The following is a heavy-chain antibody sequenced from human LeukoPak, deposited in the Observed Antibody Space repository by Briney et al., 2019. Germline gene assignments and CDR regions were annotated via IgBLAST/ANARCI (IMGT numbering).Heavy chain of an antibody. V-gene: IGHV4-4*02. CDR3: ARGELGYCSSTSCSWFDP. Sequence: SGTLSLTCAVSGGSISSSNWWSWVRQPPGKGLEWIGEIYHSGSTNYNPSLKSRVTISVDKSKNQFSLKLSSVTPADTAVYYCARGELGYCSSTSCSWFDPWGQGTLVTVSS. CDR1: GGSISSSNW. CDR2: IYHSGST. D-gene: IGHD2-2*01. J-gene: IGHJ5*02.